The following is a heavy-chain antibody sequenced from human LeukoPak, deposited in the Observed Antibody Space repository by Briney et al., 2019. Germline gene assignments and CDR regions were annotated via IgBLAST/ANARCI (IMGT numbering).Heavy chain of an antibody. CDR3: ARESGIAAALDL. D-gene: IGHD6-13*01. CDR1: GFTFSSYG. J-gene: IGHJ5*02. CDR2: IRYDGSNK. V-gene: IGHV3-30*02. Sequence: GGSLRLSCAASGFTFSSYGMNWVRQAPGKGLEWVAFIRYDGSNKYYADSVKGRFTISRDNAKNTLYLQMNSLRAEDTAVYYCARESGIAAALDLWGQGTLVTVSS.